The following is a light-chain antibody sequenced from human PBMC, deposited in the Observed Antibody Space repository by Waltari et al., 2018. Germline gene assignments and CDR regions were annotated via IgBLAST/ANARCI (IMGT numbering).Light chain of an antibody. CDR2: LGS. CDR1: QSLLHSNGYNY. J-gene: IGKJ5*01. Sequence: DTVMTQSPLSLPVTPGEPASISCRSSQSLLHSNGYNYLDWYLQKPGQSPQLLIYLGSNRASGVPDRFSGSGSGTDFTLKISRVEAEDVGVYFCMQALQTITFGQGTRLEIK. CDR3: MQALQTIT. V-gene: IGKV2-28*01.